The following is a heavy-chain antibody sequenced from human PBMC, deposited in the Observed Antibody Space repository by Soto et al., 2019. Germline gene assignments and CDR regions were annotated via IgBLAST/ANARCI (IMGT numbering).Heavy chain of an antibody. J-gene: IGHJ4*02. D-gene: IGHD6-13*01. Sequence: TLSLTCSVSGDSISSVAHYWAWIRQPPGKALEWLALIYWDDDKRYSPSLKSRLTITKDTSKNQVVLTMTNMDPVDTATYYCARGIAAAGRYYFDYWGQGTLVTVSS. V-gene: IGHV2-5*02. CDR3: ARGIAAAGRYYFDY. CDR2: IYWDDDK. CDR1: GDSISSVAHY.